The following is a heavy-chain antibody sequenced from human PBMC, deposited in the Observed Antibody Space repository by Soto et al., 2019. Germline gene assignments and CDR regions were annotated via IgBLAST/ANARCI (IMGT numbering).Heavy chain of an antibody. Sequence: GGSLRLSCSASGFTFSIYAMHWVRQAPGKGLEYVSSISTNGGSTDYADSVKGRFTISRDNSKNTVYLQMSSLRVEDTAVYYCARVGYYDFWSGYYYYYYGMDVWGQGTTVTVSS. D-gene: IGHD3-3*01. V-gene: IGHV3-64D*06. J-gene: IGHJ6*02. CDR2: ISTNGGST. CDR1: GFTFSIYA. CDR3: ARVGYYDFWSGYYYYYYGMDV.